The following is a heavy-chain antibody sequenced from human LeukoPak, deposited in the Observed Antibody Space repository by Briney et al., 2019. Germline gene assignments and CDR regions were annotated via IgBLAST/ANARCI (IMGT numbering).Heavy chain of an antibody. V-gene: IGHV4-59*08. CDR1: GGSISSYY. Sequence: SETRSLTCAVSGGSISSYYWIWIRQPPGKGLEWIGYIYYSGITNYNPSLKSRVTISVDTSKNQFSLKLSSVTAADTAVYYCARHLYSGYDRVFDYWGQGTLVTVSS. CDR3: ARHLYSGYDRVFDY. D-gene: IGHD5-12*01. CDR2: IYYSGIT. J-gene: IGHJ4*02.